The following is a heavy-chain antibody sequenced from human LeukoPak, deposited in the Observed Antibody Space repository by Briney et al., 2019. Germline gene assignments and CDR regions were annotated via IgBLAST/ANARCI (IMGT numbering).Heavy chain of an antibody. D-gene: IGHD6-19*01. CDR3: ARAGPGSGWYFDY. CDR2: ISGYNGNT. J-gene: IGHJ4*02. V-gene: IGHV1-18*01. CDR1: GYDFTSVG. Sequence: ASVKVSCKASGYDFTSVGITWVRRAPGQGLEWMGWISGYNGNTRYAQKLQGRVAMTTDTSTTTAYMELRGLRFNDTAVYCCARAGPGSGWYFDYWGQGTLVTVSS.